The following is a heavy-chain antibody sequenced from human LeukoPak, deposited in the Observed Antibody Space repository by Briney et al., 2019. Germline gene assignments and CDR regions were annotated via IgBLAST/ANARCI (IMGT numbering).Heavy chain of an antibody. V-gene: IGHV3-30*02. J-gene: IGHJ4*02. D-gene: IGHD6-19*01. CDR2: IRYDGSNK. CDR1: GFTFSSYG. Sequence: GGSLRLSCAASGFTFSSYGVHWVRQAPGKGLEWVAFIRYDGSNKYYADSVKGRFTISRDNSKNTLYLQMNSLRAEDTAVYYCAKDQSSGWYGGCLDYWGQGTLVTVSS. CDR3: AKDQSSGWYGGCLDY.